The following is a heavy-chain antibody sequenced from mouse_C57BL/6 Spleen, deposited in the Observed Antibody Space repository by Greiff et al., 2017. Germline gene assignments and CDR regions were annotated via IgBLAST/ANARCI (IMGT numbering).Heavy chain of an antibody. J-gene: IGHJ4*01. D-gene: IGHD1-1*01. V-gene: IGHV1-80*01. CDR3: ARPGSPLRYAMDY. CDR1: GYAFSSYW. CDR2: IYPGDGDT. Sequence: VQLQQSGAELVKPGASVKISCKASGYAFSSYWMNWVKQRPGKGLEWIGQIYPGDGDTNYNGKFKGKATLTADKSSSTAYMQLSSLTSEDSAVYFCARPGSPLRYAMDYGGQGTSVTVSS.